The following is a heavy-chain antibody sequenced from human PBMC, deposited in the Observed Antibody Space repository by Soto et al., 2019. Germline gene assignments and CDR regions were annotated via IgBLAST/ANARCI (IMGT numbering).Heavy chain of an antibody. CDR3: ARREDYYFAY. CDR2: IYYSGST. J-gene: IGHJ4*01. Sequence: QVQLQESGPGLVKPSQTLSLTCAVSGGSISSGSYYWSWIRQHPGKGLEWIGYIYYSGSTYYNPSLKSGVTISEDTSKNQFSLKLSSVTAADTAVYYCARREDYYFAYWGHRSLVTVSS. V-gene: IGHV4-31*11. CDR1: GGSISSGSYY.